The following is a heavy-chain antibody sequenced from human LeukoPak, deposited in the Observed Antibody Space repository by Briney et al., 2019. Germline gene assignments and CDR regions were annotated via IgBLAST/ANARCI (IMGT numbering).Heavy chain of an antibody. Sequence: SQTLSLTCTVSGGSISSGSYYWSWIRQPAGKGLEWIGRIYTSGSTNYDPSLKSRVTISVDTSKNQFSLKLSSVTAADTAVYYCARAQTCSGGSCYSWYYYYYMDVWGKGTTVTVSS. CDR3: ARAQTCSGGSCYSWYYYYYMDV. CDR2: IYTSGST. V-gene: IGHV4-61*02. D-gene: IGHD2-15*01. CDR1: GGSISSGSYY. J-gene: IGHJ6*03.